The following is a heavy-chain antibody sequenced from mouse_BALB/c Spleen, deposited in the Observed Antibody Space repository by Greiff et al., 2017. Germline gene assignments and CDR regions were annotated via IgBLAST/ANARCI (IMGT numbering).Heavy chain of an antibody. V-gene: IGHV2-2*02. CDR2: IWSGGST. D-gene: IGHD1-1*01. Sequence: QVQLQQSGPGLVQPSQSLSITCTVSGFSLTSYGVHWVRQSPGKGLEWLGVIWSGGSTDYNAAFISRLSISKDNSKSQVFFKMNSLQANDTAIYYCARYYGSSSYWYFDVWGAGTTVTVSS. CDR1: GFSLTSYG. J-gene: IGHJ1*01. CDR3: ARYYGSSSYWYFDV.